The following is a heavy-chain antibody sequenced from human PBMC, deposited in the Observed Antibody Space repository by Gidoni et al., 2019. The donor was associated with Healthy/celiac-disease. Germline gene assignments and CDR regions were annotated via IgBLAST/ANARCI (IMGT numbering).Heavy chain of an antibody. J-gene: IGHJ5*02. CDR2: IYHSVST. Sequence: HVQLHESGPGLVMPSGPLSLTCSVSCCSISSRNWWSWFRQPPGKGLEWIGEIYHSVSTNYNPSLKSRVTISVDKSKNQFSLKLSSVTAADTAVYYCARGYSSGWYTDNWFDPWGQGTLVTVSS. CDR1: CCSISSRNW. CDR3: ARGYSSGWYTDNWFDP. V-gene: IGHV4-4*02. D-gene: IGHD6-19*01.